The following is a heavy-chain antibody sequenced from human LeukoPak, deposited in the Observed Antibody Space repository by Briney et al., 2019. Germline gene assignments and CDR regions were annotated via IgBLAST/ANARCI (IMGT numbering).Heavy chain of an antibody. V-gene: IGHV4-4*07. Sequence: SETLSLTCTVSGGSISSYYWSWIRQPAGKGLEWIGRIYTSGSTNYNPSLKSRVTMSVDTSKNQFSLKLGSVTAAGTAVYYCARDGRYYYDSSGYYDWFDPWGQGTLVTVSS. CDR3: ARDGRYYYDSSGYYDWFDP. CDR2: IYTSGST. D-gene: IGHD3-22*01. CDR1: GGSISSYY. J-gene: IGHJ5*02.